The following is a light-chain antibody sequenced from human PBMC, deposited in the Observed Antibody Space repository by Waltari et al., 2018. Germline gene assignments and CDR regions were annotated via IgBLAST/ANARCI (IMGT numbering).Light chain of an antibody. CDR3: SSYTSIKTPYVV. V-gene: IGLV2-14*01. CDR2: EVT. J-gene: IGLJ2*01. Sequence: QSALTQPASVSGSPGQSITISCTGTHRDVGRYNYVSWYQCHPGKAPELIIYEVTNRPSGVSARFSGSKSGNTASLSISGLQPEDEADYYCSSYTSIKTPYVVFGGGTKVTVL. CDR1: HRDVGRYNY.